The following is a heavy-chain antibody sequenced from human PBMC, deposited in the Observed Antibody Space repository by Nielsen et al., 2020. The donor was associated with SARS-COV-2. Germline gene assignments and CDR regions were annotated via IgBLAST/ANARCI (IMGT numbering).Heavy chain of an antibody. Sequence: ASVKVSCKASGYTFTSYGISWVRQAPGQGLEWMGWISAYNGNTNYAQKLQGRVTMTTDTSTSTAYMELRSLRSDDTAVYYCARDDYGGNSGYYYYGMDVWGQGTTVTVSS. CDR1: GYTFTSYG. V-gene: IGHV1-18*01. D-gene: IGHD4-23*01. CDR2: ISAYNGNT. CDR3: ARDDYGGNSGYYYYGMDV. J-gene: IGHJ6*02.